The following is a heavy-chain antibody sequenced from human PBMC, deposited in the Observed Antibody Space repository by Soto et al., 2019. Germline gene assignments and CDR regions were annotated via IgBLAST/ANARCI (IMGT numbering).Heavy chain of an antibody. CDR1: GFTFSSYG. CDR2: ISYDGSNK. J-gene: IGHJ6*02. D-gene: IGHD3-3*01. Sequence: GGSLRLSCAASGFTFSSYGMHWVRQAPGKGLEWVAVISYDGSNKYYADSVKGRFTISRDNSKNTLYLQMNSLRAEDTAVYYCEKVVLRFLEWLAFYGMDVWGQGTTVTVSS. V-gene: IGHV3-30*18. CDR3: EKVVLRFLEWLAFYGMDV.